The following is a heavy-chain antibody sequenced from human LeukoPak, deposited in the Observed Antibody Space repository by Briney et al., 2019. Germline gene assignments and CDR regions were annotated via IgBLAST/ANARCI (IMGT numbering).Heavy chain of an antibody. CDR3: ASCIAAAGTIGWPDP. CDR2: IYSGGST. J-gene: IGHJ5*02. Sequence: GGSLRLSCAASGFTVSSNYMSWVRQAPGKGLEWVSVIYSGGSTYYADSVKGRFTISRDNAKNSLYLQMNSLRAEDTAVYYCASCIAAAGTIGWPDPWGQGTLVTVSS. CDR1: GFTVSSNY. V-gene: IGHV3-66*02. D-gene: IGHD6-13*01.